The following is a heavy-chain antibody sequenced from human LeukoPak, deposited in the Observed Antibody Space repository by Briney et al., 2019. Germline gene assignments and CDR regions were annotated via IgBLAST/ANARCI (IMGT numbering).Heavy chain of an antibody. J-gene: IGHJ5*02. V-gene: IGHV1-2*02. D-gene: IGHD3-3*01. CDR2: INPNSGGT. CDR1: GYTFTGYY. CDR3: ARDQEYDFWSGPSYNWFDP. Sequence: ASVTVSCKASGYTFTGYYMHWVRQAPGQGLEWMGWINPNSGGTNYAQKLQGRVTMTTDTSTSTAYMELRSLRSDDTAVYYCARDQEYDFWSGPSYNWFDPWGQGTLVTVSS.